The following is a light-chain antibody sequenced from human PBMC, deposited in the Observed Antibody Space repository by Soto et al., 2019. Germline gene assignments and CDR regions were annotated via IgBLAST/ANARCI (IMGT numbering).Light chain of an antibody. J-gene: IGKJ4*01. CDR3: QQRSNWFT. CDR1: QSFSSC. Sequence: EIVLTKSPATLSLSPGERATLSGRASQSFSSCLAWYKQQPGHAPRLLIYDASNRSTGISSRFSGSGYGTDFTLTIRSLEPEEFAVYYCQQRSNWFTFGGGTKVEIK. CDR2: DAS. V-gene: IGKV3-11*01.